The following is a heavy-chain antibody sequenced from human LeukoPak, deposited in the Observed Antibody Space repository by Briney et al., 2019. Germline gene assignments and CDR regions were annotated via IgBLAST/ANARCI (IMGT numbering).Heavy chain of an antibody. CDR2: IWYDGSNK. V-gene: IGHV3-33*01. CDR1: GFTFSSYG. Sequence: GRSLRLSCAASGFTFSSYGMHWVRKAPGKGLEWVAVIWYDGSNKYYADSVKGRFTISRDNSKNTLYLQMNSLRAEDTAVYYCARDQAVTTVNWFDPWGQGTLVTVSS. CDR3: ARDQAVTTVNWFDP. D-gene: IGHD4-17*01. J-gene: IGHJ5*02.